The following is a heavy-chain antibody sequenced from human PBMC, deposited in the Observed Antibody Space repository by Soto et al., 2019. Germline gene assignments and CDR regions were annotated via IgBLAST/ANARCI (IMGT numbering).Heavy chain of an antibody. Sequence: QVXLQESGPGLVKPSQTLSLTCTVSGGSISSGGYYWSWIRQHPGKGLEWIGYIYYSGSTYYNPPLKSRVTISVDTSKNQFSLKLSSVTAADTAVYYCARHRATMVRGVFTWYFDLWGRGTLVTVSS. V-gene: IGHV4-31*03. CDR1: GGSISSGGYY. J-gene: IGHJ2*01. CDR3: ARHRATMVRGVFTWYFDL. D-gene: IGHD3-10*01. CDR2: IYYSGST.